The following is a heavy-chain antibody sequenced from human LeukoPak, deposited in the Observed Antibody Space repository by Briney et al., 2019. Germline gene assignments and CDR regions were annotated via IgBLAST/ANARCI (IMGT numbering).Heavy chain of an antibody. CDR1: GGSISSSSYY. D-gene: IGHD6-6*01. J-gene: IGHJ4*02. Sequence: PSETLSLTCTVSGGSISSSSYYWGWIRQPPGKGLEWIGSIYHSGSTYYNPSLKSRVTISVDTSKNQFSLKLSSVTAADTAVYYCARGEARSSKFHFSYYFDYWGQGTLVTVSS. V-gene: IGHV4-39*07. CDR3: ARGEARSSKFHFSYYFDY. CDR2: IYHSGST.